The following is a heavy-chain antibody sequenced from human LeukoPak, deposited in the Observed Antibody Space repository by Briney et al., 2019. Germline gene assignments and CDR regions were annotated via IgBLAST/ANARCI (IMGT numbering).Heavy chain of an antibody. CDR3: ARDLYSGYDLYPSQYYFDY. V-gene: IGHV6-1*01. D-gene: IGHD5-12*01. CDR1: GDSVSSNSAA. Sequence: SQTLSLTCAISGDSVSSNSAAWNWIRQSPSRGLEWLGRTYYRSKWYNDYAVSVKSRITINPDTSKSQFSLQLNSVTPEDTAVYYCARDLYSGYDLYPSQYYFDYWGQGTLVTVSS. J-gene: IGHJ4*02. CDR2: TYYRSKWYN.